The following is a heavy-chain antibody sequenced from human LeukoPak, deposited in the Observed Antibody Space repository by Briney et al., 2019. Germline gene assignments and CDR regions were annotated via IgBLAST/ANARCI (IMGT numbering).Heavy chain of an antibody. V-gene: IGHV3-15*01. CDR2: IKSKTDGGTT. CDR1: RFTFSNAW. CDR3: TTDLSGEIDAFDI. D-gene: IGHD7-27*01. J-gene: IGHJ3*02. Sequence: GGSLRLSCAASRFTFSNAWMSWVRQAPGKGLEWVGRIKSKTDGGTTDYAAPVKGRFTISRDDSKNTLYLQMNSLKTEDTAVYYCTTDLSGEIDAFDIWGQGTMVTVSS.